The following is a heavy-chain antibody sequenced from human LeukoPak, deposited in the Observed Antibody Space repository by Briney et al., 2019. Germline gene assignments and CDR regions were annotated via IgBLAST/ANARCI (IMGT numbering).Heavy chain of an antibody. D-gene: IGHD6-19*01. Sequence: PGGSLRLSCAASGFTFSSYGMHWVRQAPGKGLEWVAVISYDGSNKYYADSVKGRFTISRDNSKNTLYLQMNSLRAEDTAVYYCARDTSSGWTKTYYYYYGMDVWGQGTTVTVSS. CDR1: GFTFSSYG. J-gene: IGHJ6*02. CDR2: ISYDGSNK. CDR3: ARDTSSGWTKTYYYYYGMDV. V-gene: IGHV3-30*03.